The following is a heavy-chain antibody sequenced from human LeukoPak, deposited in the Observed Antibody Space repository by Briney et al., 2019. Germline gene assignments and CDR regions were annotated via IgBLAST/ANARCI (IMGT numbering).Heavy chain of an antibody. Sequence: SETLSLTCTVSGGSISSGSYYWSWIRRPAGRGLEWIGRIYTSGSTNYNPSLKSRVTISVDTSKNQFSLKLSSVTAADTAVYYCAREYYYDSSGIRSWGQGTLVTVSS. V-gene: IGHV4-61*02. CDR1: GGSISSGSYY. CDR3: AREYYYDSSGIRS. J-gene: IGHJ4*02. D-gene: IGHD3-22*01. CDR2: IYTSGST.